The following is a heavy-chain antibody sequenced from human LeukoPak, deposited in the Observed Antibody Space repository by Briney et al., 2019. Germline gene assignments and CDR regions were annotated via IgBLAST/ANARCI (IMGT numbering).Heavy chain of an antibody. D-gene: IGHD2-21*02. J-gene: IGHJ4*02. CDR2: IYYSGST. Sequence: SETLSLTCTVSGGSISSSSYYWGWIRQPPGKGLEWIGSIYYSGSTYYNPSLKSRVTISVDTSKNQFSLKLSSVTAADTAVYYCARGNCGGDCGFDYWGQGTLVTVSS. V-gene: IGHV4-39*07. CDR1: GGSISSSSYY. CDR3: ARGNCGGDCGFDY.